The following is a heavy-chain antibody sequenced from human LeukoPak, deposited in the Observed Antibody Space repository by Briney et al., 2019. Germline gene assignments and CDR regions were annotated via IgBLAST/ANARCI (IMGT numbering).Heavy chain of an antibody. J-gene: IGHJ4*02. CDR3: ARSRLGALDY. Sequence: GGSLRLSCAASGFFFSDPHMEWVRQAPGKGLEWVGRIKNKAKSYTTEYAASVKGRFTISRDDSKNSLYLQMDSLKTEDTAVYFCARSRLGALDYWGQGTLVTVSS. V-gene: IGHV3-72*01. CDR2: IKNKAKSYTT. CDR1: GFFFSDPH. D-gene: IGHD1-26*01.